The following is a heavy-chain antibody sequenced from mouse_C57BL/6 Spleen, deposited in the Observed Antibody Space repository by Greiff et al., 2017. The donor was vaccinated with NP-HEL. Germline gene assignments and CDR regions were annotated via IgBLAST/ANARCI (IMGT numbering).Heavy chain of an antibody. D-gene: IGHD2-4*01. V-gene: IGHV1-15*01. J-gene: IGHJ2*01. CDR3: TLYYDYPSFDY. Sequence: VQLQQSGAELVRPGASVTLSCKASGYTFTDYEMHWVKQTPVHGLEWIGAIDPETGGTAYNQKFKGKAILTADKSSSTAYMELRSLTSEDSAVYYCTLYYDYPSFDYWGQGTTLTVSS. CDR2: IDPETGGT. CDR1: GYTFTDYE.